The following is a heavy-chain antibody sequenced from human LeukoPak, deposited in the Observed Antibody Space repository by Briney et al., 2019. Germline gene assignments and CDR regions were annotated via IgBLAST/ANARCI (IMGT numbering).Heavy chain of an antibody. D-gene: IGHD5-18*01. J-gene: IGHJ4*02. CDR2: IYYSKNT. Sequence: SGTLSLTCTVSGGPISSSSAYWGWIRQPPGKGLEWIGSIYYSKNTHYNPSLKSRVTISADTSKNQFSLTLGSVSATDTAVYYCVSPRGFSYGYFDYWGQGTLVTVSS. CDR1: GGPISSSSAY. CDR3: VSPRGFSYGYFDY. V-gene: IGHV4-39*01.